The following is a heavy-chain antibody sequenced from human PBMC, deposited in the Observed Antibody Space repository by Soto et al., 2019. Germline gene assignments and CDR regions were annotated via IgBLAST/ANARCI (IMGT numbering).Heavy chain of an antibody. V-gene: IGHV3-48*01. D-gene: IGHD6-19*01. CDR1: GFTFSSYS. J-gene: IGHJ4*02. CDR2: ISSSGTTI. Sequence: PGGSLRLSCAASGFTFSSYSMNWVRQAPGKGLEWVSYISSSGTTIYYADSVKGRFTISRDNAKNSLYLQMNSLRAEDTAVYYCEKTKQGGGWDYWGQGTLVTVSS. CDR3: EKTKQGGGWDY.